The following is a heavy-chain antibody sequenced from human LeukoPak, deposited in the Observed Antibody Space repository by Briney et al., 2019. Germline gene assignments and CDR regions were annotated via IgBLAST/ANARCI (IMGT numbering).Heavy chain of an antibody. Sequence: SETLSLTCTVSGGSISSYYWSWIRQPPGKGLEWIGYIYYSGSTNYNPSLKGRVTISADTSKNQFSLKLSSVTAADTAVYYCARSTTVTDAFDIWGQGTMVTVSS. CDR2: IYYSGST. J-gene: IGHJ3*02. D-gene: IGHD4-17*01. CDR3: ARSTTVTDAFDI. CDR1: GGSISSYY. V-gene: IGHV4-59*12.